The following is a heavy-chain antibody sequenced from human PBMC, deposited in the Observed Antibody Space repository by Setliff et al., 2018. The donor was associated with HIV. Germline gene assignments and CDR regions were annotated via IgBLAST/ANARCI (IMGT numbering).Heavy chain of an antibody. CDR2: INHSGGT. J-gene: IGHJ4*02. D-gene: IGHD2-2*01. Sequence: SETLSLTCAVSGGSFSGYYWNWIRQPPGRGLERIGEINHSGGTNYNPSLKSRVTISVDTSKNQFSLKLSSVTAADTAVYYCARSYCSSTSCSYYFDYWGQGTLVTVSS. V-gene: IGHV4-34*01. CDR1: GGSFSGYY. CDR3: ARSYCSSTSCSYYFDY.